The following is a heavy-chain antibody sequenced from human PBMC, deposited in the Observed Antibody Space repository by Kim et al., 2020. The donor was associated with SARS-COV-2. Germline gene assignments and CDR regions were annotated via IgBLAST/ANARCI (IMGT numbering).Heavy chain of an antibody. CDR2: ISYDGSNK. V-gene: IGHV3-30*04. CDR1: GFAFSSYA. D-gene: IGHD1-26*01. CDR3: ARPNSGSYLSYFDY. Sequence: GRSLRLSCAASGFAFSSYAIHWVRQAPGKGLEWVAIISYDGSNKYYGDSVKGRFTISRDNSKNTLYLQMNSLRAEDTAVYSCARPNSGSYLSYFDYWGQG. J-gene: IGHJ4*02.